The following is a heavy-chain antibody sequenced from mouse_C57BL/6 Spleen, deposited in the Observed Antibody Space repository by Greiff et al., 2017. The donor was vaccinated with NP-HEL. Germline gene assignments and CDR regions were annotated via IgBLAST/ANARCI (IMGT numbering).Heavy chain of an antibody. J-gene: IGHJ3*01. V-gene: IGHV5-16*01. CDR3: ARGGRYYDYDQFAY. CDR1: GFTFSDYY. Sequence: EVHLVESEGGLVQPGSSMKLSCTASGFTFSDYYMAWVRQVPEKGLEWVANINYDGSSTYYLDSLKSRFIISRDNAKNILYLQMSSLKSEDTATYYCARGGRYYDYDQFAYWGQGTLVTVSA. CDR2: INYDGSST. D-gene: IGHD2-4*01.